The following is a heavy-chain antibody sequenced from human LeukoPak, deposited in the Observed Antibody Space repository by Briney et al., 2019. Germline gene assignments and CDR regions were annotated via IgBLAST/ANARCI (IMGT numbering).Heavy chain of an antibody. J-gene: IGHJ4*02. CDR2: ISSSSNTI. Sequence: PGGSLSLSCAASGFTFISYSMNWVRQAPGKGLEWVSYISSSSNTIYYADSVKGRFTISRDNAKNSLYLQMNSLRAEDTAVYYCARDKGGSYPTHFDYWGQGALVTVSS. D-gene: IGHD1-26*01. CDR1: GFTFISYS. V-gene: IGHV3-48*01. CDR3: ARDKGGSYPTHFDY.